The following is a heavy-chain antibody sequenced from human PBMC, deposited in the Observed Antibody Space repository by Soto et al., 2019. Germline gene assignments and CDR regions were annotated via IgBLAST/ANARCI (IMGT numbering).Heavy chain of an antibody. V-gene: IGHV3-30-3*01. D-gene: IGHD1-26*01. J-gene: IGHJ6*02. Sequence: SLRLSCAASGFTFSSYAMHWVRQAPGKGLEWVAVISYDGSNKYYADSVKGRFTISRDNSKNTLYLQMNSLRAEDTAVYYCARDRISGSYLNYYYYGMDVWGQGTTVTVSS. CDR1: GFTFSSYA. CDR3: ARDRISGSYLNYYYYGMDV. CDR2: ISYDGSNK.